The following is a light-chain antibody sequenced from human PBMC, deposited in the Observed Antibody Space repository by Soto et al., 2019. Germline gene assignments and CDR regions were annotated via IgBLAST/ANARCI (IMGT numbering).Light chain of an antibody. V-gene: IGLV2-23*01. CDR3: CSYAGSSTLAR. J-gene: IGLJ2*01. Sequence: QSVLTQPASVSGSPGQSITISCTGTSSDVGSYNLVSWYQQHPGKAPKLMIYEGSKRPSGVSNRFSGSKSGNTASLTISGLQAEDEADYYCCSYAGSSTLARIGGGTKVTVL. CDR2: EGS. CDR1: SSDVGSYNL.